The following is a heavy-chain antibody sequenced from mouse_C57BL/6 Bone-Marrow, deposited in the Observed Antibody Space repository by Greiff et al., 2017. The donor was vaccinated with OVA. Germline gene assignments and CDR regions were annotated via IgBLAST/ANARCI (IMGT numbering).Heavy chain of an antibody. CDR1: GFNIKDDY. CDR2: IDPENGDT. J-gene: IGHJ4*01. CDR3: TTGLLRLDY. Sequence: EVKVEEPGAELVRPGASVKLSCTASGFNIKDDYMHWVKQRPEQGLEWIGWIDPENGDTEYDPKFKGKATITADTSSNTAYLQLSSLTSVDTAVDYCTTGLLRLDYWGQGTSVTVSS. V-gene: IGHV14-4*01. D-gene: IGHD2-3*01.